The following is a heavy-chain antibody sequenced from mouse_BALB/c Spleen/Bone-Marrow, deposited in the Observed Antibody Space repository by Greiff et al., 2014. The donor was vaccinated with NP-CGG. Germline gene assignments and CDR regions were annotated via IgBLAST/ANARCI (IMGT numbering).Heavy chain of an antibody. CDR3: ARGGGYYYAMDY. CDR2: ISSGGST. Sequence: EVMLVESGGGLVKPGGSLKLSCAASGFTFSSYAMSWVRQTPEKRLEWVASISSGGSTYYPDSVKGRFTISRDNARNILYLQMSSLRSEDTAMYYCARGGGYYYAMDYWGQGTSVTFPS. CDR1: GFTFSSYA. J-gene: IGHJ4*01. V-gene: IGHV5-6-5*01.